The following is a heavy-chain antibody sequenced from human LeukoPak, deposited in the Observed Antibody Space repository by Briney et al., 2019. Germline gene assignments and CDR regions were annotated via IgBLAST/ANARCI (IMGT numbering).Heavy chain of an antibody. V-gene: IGHV4-34*01. CDR1: GGSFSGYC. Sequence: KPSETLSLTCSVYGGSFSGYCWSWIRQPPGKGLEWIGEINHSGSTNYNPSLKTRVTISLDRSKDQFSLKLSCVTAADTAIYFCARSLGANTWVGNWFDPWGQGTLVTVSP. CDR2: INHSGST. J-gene: IGHJ5*02. D-gene: IGHD3-10*01. CDR3: ARSLGANTWVGNWFDP.